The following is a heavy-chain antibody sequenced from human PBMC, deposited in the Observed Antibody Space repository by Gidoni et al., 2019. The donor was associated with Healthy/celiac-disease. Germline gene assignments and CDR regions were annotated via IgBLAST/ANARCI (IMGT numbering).Heavy chain of an antibody. D-gene: IGHD3-3*01. V-gene: IGHV4-30-2*01. CDR3: ASGDGEGRFLEWLVY. Sequence: QLQLQESGSGLVKPSQTLSLTCAVSGGSIRSGGYSWSWIRQPPGKGLEWIGYIYHSGSTYYNPSLKSRVTISVDRSKNQFSLKLSSVTAADTAVYYCASGDGEGRFLEWLVYWGQGTLVTVSS. CDR2: IYHSGST. CDR1: GGSIRSGGYS. J-gene: IGHJ4*02.